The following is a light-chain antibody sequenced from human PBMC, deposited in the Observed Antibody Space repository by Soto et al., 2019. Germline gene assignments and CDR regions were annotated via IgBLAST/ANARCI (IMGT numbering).Light chain of an antibody. CDR1: QSVSSGY. Sequence: EIVLTQSPGTLSLSPGDGATLSCRASQSVSSGYLAWYQQKPGQAPRLLIYGASRRAGGVPDRFSGSGSETDFTLSISRLEPEDFAVYWCQHYGNSPTFGQGTRVHIK. J-gene: IGKJ1*01. CDR2: GAS. CDR3: QHYGNSPT. V-gene: IGKV3-20*01.